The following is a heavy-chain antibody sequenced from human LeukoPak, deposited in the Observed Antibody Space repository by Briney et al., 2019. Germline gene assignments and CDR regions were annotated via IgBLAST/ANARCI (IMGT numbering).Heavy chain of an antibody. D-gene: IGHD2-2*02. Sequence: GGSLRLSCAASGFTFTDHYMSWIRLAPGKGLEWVSSISTSGTTMYYADSVKGRFTISRDNAKNSLSLQMNSLRAEDTAVYYCARSGHCISTNCYNIWKRGLYGMDVWGQGITVTVSS. J-gene: IGHJ6*02. CDR1: GFTFTDHY. CDR3: ARSGHCISTNCYNIWKRGLYGMDV. CDR2: ISTSGTTM. V-gene: IGHV3-11*01.